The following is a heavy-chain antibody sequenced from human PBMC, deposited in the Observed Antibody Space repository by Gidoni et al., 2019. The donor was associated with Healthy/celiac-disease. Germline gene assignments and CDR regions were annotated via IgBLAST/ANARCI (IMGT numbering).Heavy chain of an antibody. J-gene: IGHJ4*02. CDR1: GGSFSGYY. Sequence: QVQLQQWGAGLLKPSETLSLTCAVYGGSFSGYYWSWIRQPPGKGLEWIGEINHSGRTNYNPSLKSRVTISVDTSKNQFSLKLSSVTAADTAVYYCARGRLLWFGEQFDYWGQGTLVTVSS. CDR2: INHSGRT. D-gene: IGHD3-10*01. V-gene: IGHV4-34*01. CDR3: ARGRLLWFGEQFDY.